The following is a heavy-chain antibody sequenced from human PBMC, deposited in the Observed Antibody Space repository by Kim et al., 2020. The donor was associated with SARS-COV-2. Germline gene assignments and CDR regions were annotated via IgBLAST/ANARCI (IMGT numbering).Heavy chain of an antibody. J-gene: IGHJ3*02. V-gene: IGHV3-33*01. Sequence: GGSLRLSCAASGFSFSSYGMHWVRQAPGKGLEWVAHIWYDGSNKYYADSVKGRFTISRDNSKNTLYLQLDSLRAEDTAVYYCATEYSAMDAFKIWGQGTMVTVSS. CDR2: IWYDGSNK. CDR3: ATEYSAMDAFKI. D-gene: IGHD5-18*01. CDR1: GFSFSSYG.